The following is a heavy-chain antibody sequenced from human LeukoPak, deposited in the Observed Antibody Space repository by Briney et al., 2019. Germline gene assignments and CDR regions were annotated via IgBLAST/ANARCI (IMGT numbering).Heavy chain of an antibody. J-gene: IGHJ6*02. CDR1: GGSISSGGYY. D-gene: IGHD2-15*01. V-gene: IGHV4-31*03. CDR2: IYYSGST. Sequence: SQTLSLTCTVSGGSISSGGYYWSWIRQHPGKGLEWIGYIYYSGSTYYNPSLKSRVTISVDTSKNQFSLKLSSVTAADTAVYYCARAEGVVVFPGMDVWGRGTTVTVSS. CDR3: ARAEGVVVFPGMDV.